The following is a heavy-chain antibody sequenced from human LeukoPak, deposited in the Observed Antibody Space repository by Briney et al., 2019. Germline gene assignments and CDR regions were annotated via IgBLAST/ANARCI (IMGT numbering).Heavy chain of an antibody. J-gene: IGHJ4*02. D-gene: IGHD1-1*01. CDR2: IRSKANSYAT. CDR1: GFTFSGSA. CDR3: TSGLSVRRSNNTPVDY. V-gene: IGHV3-73*01. Sequence: GGSLRLSCTASGFTFSGSAMHWVRQASGKGLEWVGRIRSKANSYATVYAASVKGRFTISRDDSKNTAYLQMNSLKAEDTAVYYCTSGLSVRRSNNTPVDYWGQGTLVTVSS.